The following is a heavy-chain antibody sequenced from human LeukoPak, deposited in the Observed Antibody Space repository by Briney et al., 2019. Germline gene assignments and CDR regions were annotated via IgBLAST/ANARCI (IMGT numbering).Heavy chain of an antibody. D-gene: IGHD5-18*01. Sequence: ASVKVSCKASGYTFTGYYMHWVRQATGQGLEWMGWMNPNSGNTGYAQKFQGRVTMTRNTSISTAYMELSSLRSENTAVYYCARGVDTAMLAYWGQGTLVTVSS. CDR3: ARGVDTAMLAY. CDR1: GYTFTGYY. CDR2: MNPNSGNT. V-gene: IGHV1-8*02. J-gene: IGHJ4*02.